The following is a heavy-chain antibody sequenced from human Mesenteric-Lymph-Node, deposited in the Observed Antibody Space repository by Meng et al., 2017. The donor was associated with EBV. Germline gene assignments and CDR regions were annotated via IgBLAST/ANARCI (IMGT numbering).Heavy chain of an antibody. Sequence: QLHLVESGGGGVQPGRSLRLSCAASGFTFSTYAMHWVRQAPGKGLEWVALISDDGSNKESADSVKGRFTISRDNSKNTLHLQMNSLRVEDTAVYYCAKGIGRMSWSFDYWGQGTLVIVSS. D-gene: IGHD1-1*01. CDR3: AKGIGRMSWSFDY. J-gene: IGHJ4*02. CDR1: GFTFSTYA. V-gene: IGHV3-30*18. CDR2: ISDDGSNK.